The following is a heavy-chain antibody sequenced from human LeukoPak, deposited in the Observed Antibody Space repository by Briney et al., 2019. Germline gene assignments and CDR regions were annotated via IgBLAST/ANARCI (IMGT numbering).Heavy chain of an antibody. CDR3: ARAGVNDYGGKSLAFDI. V-gene: IGHV1-69*05. Sequence: SVKVSCKASGGTFSSYAISWVRQAPGQGLEWMGRIIPIFGTANSAQKFQGRVTITTDESTSTAYMELSSLRSEDTAVYYCARAGVNDYGGKSLAFDIWGQGTMVTVSS. J-gene: IGHJ3*02. CDR1: GGTFSSYA. D-gene: IGHD4-23*01. CDR2: IIPIFGTA.